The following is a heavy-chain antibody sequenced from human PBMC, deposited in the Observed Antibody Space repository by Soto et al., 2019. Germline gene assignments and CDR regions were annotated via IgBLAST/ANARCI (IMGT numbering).Heavy chain of an antibody. Sequence: EVQLVESGGGLVQPGGSLRLSCAASGFTFSTYWMHWVRQIPGKGLEWVSRVKSDGSTYYADPVKGRFTISRDNAWNKVYLPMNRLRAEDTALYYCARGLKNYYGMDVWGQGTTVTVSS. CDR1: GFTFSTYW. V-gene: IGHV3-74*01. J-gene: IGHJ6*02. CDR2: VKSDGST. CDR3: ARGLKNYYGMDV.